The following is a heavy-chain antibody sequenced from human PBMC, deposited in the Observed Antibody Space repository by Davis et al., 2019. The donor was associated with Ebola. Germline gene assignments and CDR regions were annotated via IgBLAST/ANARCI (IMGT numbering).Heavy chain of an antibody. V-gene: IGHV3-74*03. Sequence: HTGGSLRLSCAASGFTFSAYWMHWVRQAPGKGLVWVSRINSDGSGTTYADSVKGRFTISRDNSKNTLYLQMNSLRAEDTAVYYCASTGFDYWGQGTLVTVSS. CDR2: INSDGSGT. J-gene: IGHJ4*02. CDR3: ASTGFDY. CDR1: GFTFSAYW. D-gene: IGHD1-14*01.